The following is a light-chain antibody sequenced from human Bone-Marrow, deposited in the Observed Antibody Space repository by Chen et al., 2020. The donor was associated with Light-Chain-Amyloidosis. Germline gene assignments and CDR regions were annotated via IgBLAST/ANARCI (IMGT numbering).Light chain of an antibody. J-gene: IGKJ5*01. CDR3: QQRSSRPLIT. V-gene: IGKV3-11*01. CDR1: QSVSSY. CDR2: DAS. Sequence: EIVLTQSPATLSLSPGERATLSCRSSQSVSSYLAWYHQKPGQAPRLLIYDASHRATGIPARFTGSGAGTDFTLTISSLEPEDFAVYYGQQRSSRPLITFGQGTRVEIK.